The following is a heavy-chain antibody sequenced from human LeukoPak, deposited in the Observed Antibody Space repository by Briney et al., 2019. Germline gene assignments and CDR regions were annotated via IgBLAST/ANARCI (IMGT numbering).Heavy chain of an antibody. V-gene: IGHV4-39*07. CDR2: MYHNGST. CDR3: ARSLYYYGSDSFDI. Sequence: SETLSLTCTVSGGSISSISYYWGWIRQPPGKGLEWIGSMYHNGSTYYNPSLKSRVTISLNTSKNQFSLRLSSVTAADTAVYYCARSLYYYGSDSFDIWGQGTMVTVSS. CDR1: GGSISSISYY. J-gene: IGHJ3*02. D-gene: IGHD3-10*01.